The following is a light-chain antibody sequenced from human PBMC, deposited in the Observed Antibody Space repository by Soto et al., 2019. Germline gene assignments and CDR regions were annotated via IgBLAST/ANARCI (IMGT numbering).Light chain of an antibody. V-gene: IGKV4-1*01. CDR3: QQYYSGHT. CDR2: WAS. Sequence: DIVMTQSPDSLAVSLGERATINCRSSQSVLYSSNNMNYLAWYQQKPGQPPKLLIYWASTRESGVPDRFSGSGSGTDFTLTISSPQAEDVAVYYCQQYYSGHTFGGGTKVEIK. CDR1: QSVLYSSNNMNY. J-gene: IGKJ4*01.